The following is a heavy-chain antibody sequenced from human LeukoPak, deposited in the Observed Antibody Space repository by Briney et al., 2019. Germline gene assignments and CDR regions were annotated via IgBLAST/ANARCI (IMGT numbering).Heavy chain of an antibody. CDR2: IYYSGST. CDR3: ARDSSSAGLYY. CDR1: GGSISSSSYY. J-gene: IGHJ4*02. Sequence: SETLSLTCTVSGGSISSSSYYWGWIRQPPGKGLEWIGSIYYSGSTYYNPSLKSRVTISVDTSKNQFSLKLSSVTAADTAVYYCARDSSSAGLYYWGQGTLVTVSS. D-gene: IGHD2-15*01. V-gene: IGHV4-39*02.